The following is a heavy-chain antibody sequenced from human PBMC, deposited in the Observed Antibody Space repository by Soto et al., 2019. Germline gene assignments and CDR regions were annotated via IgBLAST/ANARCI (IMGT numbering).Heavy chain of an antibody. D-gene: IGHD5-18*01. CDR2: IYYSGST. V-gene: IGHV4-31*03. CDR3: ASGLQLWESFDY. Sequence: SETLSLTCTVSGGSISSGGYYWGWIRQHPGKGLEWIGYIYYSGSTYYNPSLKSRVTISVDTSKNQFSLKLSSVTAADTAVYYCASGLQLWESFDYWGQGTLVTVSS. CDR1: GGSISSGGYY. J-gene: IGHJ4*02.